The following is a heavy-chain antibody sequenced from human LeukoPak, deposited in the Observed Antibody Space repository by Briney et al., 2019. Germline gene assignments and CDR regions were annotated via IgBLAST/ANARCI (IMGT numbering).Heavy chain of an antibody. CDR1: GFTFSSYA. J-gene: IGHJ4*02. CDR3: AKHLYSGSYNPFDY. CDR2: ISGSGGST. V-gene: IGHV3-23*01. Sequence: GVSLRLSCAAPGFTFSSYAMSWVRQAPGKGLEWVSTISGSGGSTYYADSVKGRFTISRDNSKNTLYMQMNSLRAEDTAVYYCAKHLYSGSYNPFDYWGQGTLVTVSS. D-gene: IGHD1-26*01.